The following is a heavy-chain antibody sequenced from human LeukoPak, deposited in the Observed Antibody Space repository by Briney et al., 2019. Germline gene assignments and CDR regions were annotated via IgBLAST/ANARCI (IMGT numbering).Heavy chain of an antibody. D-gene: IGHD3-10*01. CDR2: INYRGST. CDR3: AREYNYDSGTYSNAFDI. Sequence: SETLSLTCTVSGDSISSYYWRWIRQPPGKGLEWIGYINYRGSTNYNPSFKGRVTMSVDTSKNQFSLKLSSVTAADTAVYYCAREYNYDSGTYSNAFDIWGQGTMVTVSS. V-gene: IGHV4-59*01. J-gene: IGHJ3*02. CDR1: GDSISSYY.